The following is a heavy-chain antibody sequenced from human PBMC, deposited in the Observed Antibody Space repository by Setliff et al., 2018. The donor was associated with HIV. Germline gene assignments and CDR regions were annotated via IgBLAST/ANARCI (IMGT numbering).Heavy chain of an antibody. CDR2: SSPILGVA. J-gene: IGHJ5*02. Sequence: ASVKVSCKASGGTXXXXASNGGRQAHGQGLEWMGGSSPILGVAHHGQKFQGRVTITVDKSTSTAYMGLRSLRSEDTAVYYCAXXXEKRSYNNSDGHYDWFDTWGQGTLVTVSS. V-gene: IGHV1-69*10. CDR3: AXXXEKRSYNNSDGHYDWFDT. CDR1: GGTXXXXA. D-gene: IGHD3-22*01.